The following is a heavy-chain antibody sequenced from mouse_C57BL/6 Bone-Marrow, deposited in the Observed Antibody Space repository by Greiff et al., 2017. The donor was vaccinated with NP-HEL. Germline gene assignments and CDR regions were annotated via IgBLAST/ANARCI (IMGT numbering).Heavy chain of an antibody. J-gene: IGHJ1*03. D-gene: IGHD2-5*01. CDR3: AGYSNYEDWYFDV. Sequence: EVQLQQSVAELVRPGASVKLSCTASGFNIKNTYMHWVKQRPEQGLEWIGRIDPANGNTKYAPKFQGKATITADTSSNPAYLQLSSLTSEDTAIYYCAGYSNYEDWYFDVWGTGTTVTVSS. V-gene: IGHV14-3*01. CDR1: GFNIKNTY. CDR2: IDPANGNT.